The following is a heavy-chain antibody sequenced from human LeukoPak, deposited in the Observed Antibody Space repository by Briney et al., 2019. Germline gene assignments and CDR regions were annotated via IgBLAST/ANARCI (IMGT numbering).Heavy chain of an antibody. Sequence: PGGSLRLSCAASGFTFSDYYMSWIRQAPGKGLEWVSYISSSSSYTNYADSVKGRFTISRDNAKNSLYLQMNSLRAEDTAVYYCARERGSSSWKCFDYWGQGTLVTVSS. CDR3: ARERGSSSWKCFDY. CDR1: GFTFSDYY. V-gene: IGHV3-11*05. D-gene: IGHD6-13*01. J-gene: IGHJ4*02. CDR2: ISSSSSYT.